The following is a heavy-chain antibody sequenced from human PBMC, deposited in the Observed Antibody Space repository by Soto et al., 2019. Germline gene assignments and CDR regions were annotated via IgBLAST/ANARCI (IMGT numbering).Heavy chain of an antibody. D-gene: IGHD5-18*01. CDR2: IRSKAYGGTT. J-gene: IGHJ4*02. CDR1: GFTFGDYA. CDR3: TREDVDTAIKFDD. Sequence: GGSLRLSCTASGFTFGDYAMSWFRQAPGKGLEWVGFIRSKAYGGTTEYAASVKGRFTISRDDSKSIAYLQMNSLKTEDTAVYYCTREDVDTAIKFDDWGQGTLVTVSS. V-gene: IGHV3-49*03.